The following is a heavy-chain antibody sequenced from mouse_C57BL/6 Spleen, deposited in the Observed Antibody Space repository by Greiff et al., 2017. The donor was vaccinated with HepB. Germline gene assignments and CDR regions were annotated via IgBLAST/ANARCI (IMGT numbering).Heavy chain of an antibody. CDR2: IYPGDGDT. D-gene: IGHD2-12*01. V-gene: IGHV1-82*01. J-gene: IGHJ4*01. Sequence: QVQLKESGPELVKPGASVKISCKASGYAFSSSWMNWVKQRPGKGLEWIGRIYPGDGDTNYNGKFKGKATLTADKSSSTAYMQLSSLTSEDSAVYFCARYDLGSGYYAMDYWGQGTSVTVSS. CDR3: ARYDLGSGYYAMDY. CDR1: GYAFSSSW.